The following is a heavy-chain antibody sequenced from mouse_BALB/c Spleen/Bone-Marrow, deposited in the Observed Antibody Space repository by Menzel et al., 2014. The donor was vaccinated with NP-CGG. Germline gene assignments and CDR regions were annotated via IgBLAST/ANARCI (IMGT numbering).Heavy chain of an antibody. CDR3: ARGADYVSWFAY. V-gene: IGHV5-6-3*01. J-gene: IGHJ3*01. Sequence: EVKVEESGGGLVQPGGSLKLSCAASGFTFSNYGMSWVRPTPDKRLEFVATINTNGGDTYYPDSVKGRFTISRDNAKNTLYLQMSSLKSEDTAMYYCARGADYVSWFAYWGQGTLVAVSA. D-gene: IGHD2-4*01. CDR2: INTNGGDT. CDR1: GFTFSNYG.